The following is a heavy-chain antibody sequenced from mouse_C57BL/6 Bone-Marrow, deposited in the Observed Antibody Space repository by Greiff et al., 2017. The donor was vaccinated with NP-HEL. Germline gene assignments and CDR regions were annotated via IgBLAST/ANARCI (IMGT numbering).Heavy chain of an antibody. CDR1: GFNIKDDY. D-gene: IGHD2-4*01. J-gene: IGHJ2*01. CDR2: IDPENGDT. V-gene: IGHV14-4*01. Sequence: EVKLQQSGAELVRPGASVKLSCTASGFNIKDDYMHWVKQRPEQGLEWIGWIDPENGDTEYASKFQGKATITADTSSNTAYLQLSSLTSEDTAVYYCTTDDSDYWGQGTTLTVSS. CDR3: TTDDSDY.